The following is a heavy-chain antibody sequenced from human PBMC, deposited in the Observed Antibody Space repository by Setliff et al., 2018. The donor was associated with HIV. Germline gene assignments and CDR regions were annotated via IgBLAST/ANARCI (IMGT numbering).Heavy chain of an antibody. CDR3: ARIGSGWSVGWFDP. V-gene: IGHV4-38-2*02. CDR1: GSSISSNYY. J-gene: IGHJ5*02. Sequence: PSETLSLTCTASGSSISSNYYWAWIRQAPGKGLEWIGCIDASANTYYIPSLKSRATISIDTSKNQLSLKLRSVTAADTAVYYCARIGSGWSVGWFDPWGQGTLVTVSS. CDR2: IDASANT. D-gene: IGHD6-13*01.